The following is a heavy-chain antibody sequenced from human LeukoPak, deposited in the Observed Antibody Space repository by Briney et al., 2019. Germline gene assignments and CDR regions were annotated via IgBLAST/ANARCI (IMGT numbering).Heavy chain of an antibody. D-gene: IGHD3-10*01. Sequence: GGSLRLSCAVSGFTLSSYAMSWVRQAPGKGLEWVSDISGSGGSTYYADSVKGRFTISRDNSKNTLYLKMNSLRAEYTAVYYCAKEVVRVVIWGMVDYWGQGTLVTVSS. J-gene: IGHJ4*02. CDR2: ISGSGGST. V-gene: IGHV3-23*01. CDR1: GFTLSSYA. CDR3: AKEVVRVVIWGMVDY.